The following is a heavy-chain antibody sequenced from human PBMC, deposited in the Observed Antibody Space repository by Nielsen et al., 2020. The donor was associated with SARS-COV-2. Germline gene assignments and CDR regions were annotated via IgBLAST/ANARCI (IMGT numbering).Heavy chain of an antibody. D-gene: IGHD6-13*01. V-gene: IGHV4-59*08. CDR2: IYYSGST. CDR3: ARLAQQLVIPYFDY. Sequence: SETLSLTCTVSGGSISSYYWSWIRQPPGKGLEWIGYIYYSGSTYYNPSLKSRVTISVDTSKNQFSLKLSSVTAADTAVYYCARLAQQLVIPYFDYWGQGTLVTVSS. CDR1: GGSISSYY. J-gene: IGHJ4*02.